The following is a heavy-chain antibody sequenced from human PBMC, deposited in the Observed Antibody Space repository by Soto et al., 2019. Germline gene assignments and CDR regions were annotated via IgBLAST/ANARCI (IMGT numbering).Heavy chain of an antibody. CDR3: AHSLSRTDYGDYGTLQDHDYYYYMDV. CDR2: IYWDDDK. D-gene: IGHD4-17*01. Sequence: SGPTLVKPTQTLTLTCTFSGFSLSTSGVGVGWIRQPPGKALEWLALIYWDDDKRYSPSLKSRLTITKDTSKNQVVLTMTNMDPVDTATYYCAHSLSRTDYGDYGTLQDHDYYYYMDVWGKGTTVTVSS. J-gene: IGHJ6*03. CDR1: GFSLSTSGVG. V-gene: IGHV2-5*02.